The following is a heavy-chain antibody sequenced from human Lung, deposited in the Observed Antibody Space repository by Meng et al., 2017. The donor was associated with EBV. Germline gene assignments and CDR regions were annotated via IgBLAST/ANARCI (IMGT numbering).Heavy chain of an antibody. J-gene: IGHJ4*02. CDR3: ARGPTTYFDY. Sequence: QVSRQGVGPTLENPSHTLSVTCTVSGGSISSGDYYWSWIRQPPGKGLECSGYIYYSGSTYYHPSLKSGVTIAVDTSKNQFSLKLSSVTDADTAVYYCARGPTTYFDYWGQGTLVTVSS. CDR2: IYYSGST. D-gene: IGHD4-17*01. V-gene: IGHV4-30-4*01. CDR1: GGSISSGDYY.